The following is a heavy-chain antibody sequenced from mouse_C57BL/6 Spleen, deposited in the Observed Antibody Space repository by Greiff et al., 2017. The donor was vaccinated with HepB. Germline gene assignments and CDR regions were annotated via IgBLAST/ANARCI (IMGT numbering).Heavy chain of an antibody. D-gene: IGHD2-5*01. J-gene: IGHJ2*01. V-gene: IGHV1-81*01. CDR2: IYPRSGNT. CDR1: GYTFTSYG. Sequence: GYTFTSYGISWVKQRTGQGLEWIGKIYPRSGNTYYNEKFKGKATLTADKSSSTAYMELRSLTSEDSAVYFCARYSNFDYWGQGTALTVSS. CDR3: ARYSNFDY.